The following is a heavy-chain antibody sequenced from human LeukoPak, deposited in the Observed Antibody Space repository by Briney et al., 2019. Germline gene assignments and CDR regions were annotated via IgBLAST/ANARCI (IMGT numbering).Heavy chain of an antibody. CDR2: ISSDGSNK. CDR1: GFTFRNYA. V-gene: IGHV3-30*10. D-gene: IGHD2-15*01. J-gene: IGHJ5*02. Sequence: GGSLRLSCAASGFTFRNYAMHCVRQAPGNGLECVAVISSDGSNKYYTDSVTGRFTIARDNSNNTLYLQMNSLRPEDTAVYYCVRDRIVVATSNWFDPWGQGTLVTVSS. CDR3: VRDRIVVATSNWFDP.